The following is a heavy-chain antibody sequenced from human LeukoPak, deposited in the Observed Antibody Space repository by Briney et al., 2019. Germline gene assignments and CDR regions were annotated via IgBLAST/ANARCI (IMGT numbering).Heavy chain of an antibody. D-gene: IGHD2-2*01. CDR2: IYYSGST. CDR1: GGSISSYY. V-gene: IGHV4-59*08. Sequence: SETLSPTCTVSGGSISSYYWSWIRQPPGKGLEWIGYIYYSGSTNYNPSLKSRVTISVDTSKNQFSLKLSSVTAADTAVYYCARHVVPAAIARYYYYYGMDVWGQGTTVTVSS. CDR3: ARHVVPAAIARYYYYYGMDV. J-gene: IGHJ6*02.